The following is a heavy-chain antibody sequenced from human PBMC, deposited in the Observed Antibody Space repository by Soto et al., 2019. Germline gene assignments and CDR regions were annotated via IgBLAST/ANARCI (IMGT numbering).Heavy chain of an antibody. Sequence: EVQLVESGGGLVKPGGSLRLSCAASGFTFSSYSMNWVRQAPGKGLEWVSSISSSSSYIYYADSVKGRFTISRDNAKNSLYLQMNSLRAEDTAVYYCASTGSGNYDFWGGYYSGWFDPWGQGTLVTVSS. D-gene: IGHD3-3*01. V-gene: IGHV3-21*01. CDR2: ISSSSSYI. CDR3: ASTGSGNYDFWGGYYSGWFDP. J-gene: IGHJ5*02. CDR1: GFTFSSYS.